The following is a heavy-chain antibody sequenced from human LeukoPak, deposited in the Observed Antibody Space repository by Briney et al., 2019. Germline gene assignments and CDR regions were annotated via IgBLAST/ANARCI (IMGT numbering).Heavy chain of an antibody. J-gene: IGHJ4*02. V-gene: IGHV4-31*03. CDR1: GGSISSGGYY. CDR2: IYYSGST. CDR3: ARGSVTPDFGY. Sequence: SETLSLTCTVSGGSISSGGYYWSWIRQHPGEGLEWIGYIYYSGSTYYNSSLKSRVTISVDTSKNQFSLKLSSVTAADTAVYYCARGSVTPDFGYWGRGTLVTVSS. D-gene: IGHD4-17*01.